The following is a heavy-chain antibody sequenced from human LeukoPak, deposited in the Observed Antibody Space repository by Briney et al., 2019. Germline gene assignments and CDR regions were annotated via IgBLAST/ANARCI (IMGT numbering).Heavy chain of an antibody. CDR2: INHSGST. Sequence: SETLSLTCAVYGGPFSGYYWSWIRQPPGKGLEWIGEINHSGSTNYNPSLKSRVTISVDTSKNQFSLKLSSVTAADTAVYYCARGGDRAFDIWGQGTMVTVSS. CDR1: GGPFSGYY. V-gene: IGHV4-34*01. D-gene: IGHD3-22*01. J-gene: IGHJ3*02. CDR3: ARGGDRAFDI.